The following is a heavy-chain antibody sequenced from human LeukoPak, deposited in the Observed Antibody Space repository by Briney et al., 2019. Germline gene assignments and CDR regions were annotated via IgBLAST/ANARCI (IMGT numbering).Heavy chain of an antibody. V-gene: IGHV3-21*01. CDR1: GFTFSSYS. D-gene: IGHD1-26*01. J-gene: IGHJ4*02. CDR3: ARDNGFGSGTYYSDY. Sequence: GGSLRLSCAASGFTFSSYSMNWVRQAPGKGLERVSSISSSSSYIYYADSVKGRFTISRDNAKNSLYLQINSLRVEDTAVYYCARDNGFGSGTYYSDYWGQGTLVAVSS. CDR2: ISSSSSYI.